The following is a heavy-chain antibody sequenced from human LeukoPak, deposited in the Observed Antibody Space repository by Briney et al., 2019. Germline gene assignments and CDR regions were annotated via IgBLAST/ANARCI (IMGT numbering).Heavy chain of an antibody. Sequence: GGSLRLSCAASGFTFSSYWMSWVRQAPGKGLEWVANIKQDGSEKYYVDSVKGRFTISRDNSKNTVYLQMNSLRAEDTAVYYCAKTISGYSYAYGPSFFDYWGQGTLVTVSS. D-gene: IGHD5-18*01. CDR1: GFTFSSYW. J-gene: IGHJ4*02. CDR3: AKTISGYSYAYGPSFFDY. CDR2: IKQDGSEK. V-gene: IGHV3-7*03.